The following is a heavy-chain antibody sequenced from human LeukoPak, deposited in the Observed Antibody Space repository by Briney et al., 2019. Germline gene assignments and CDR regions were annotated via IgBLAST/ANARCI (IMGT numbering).Heavy chain of an antibody. CDR3: ARGSSWAEYFQH. Sequence: SETLSLACTVSGGSISSYYWSWIRQAPGKGLEWIGHIYYSGSTNYNPSLKSRVTISLDTSKKQFSLKLSSVTAADTAVYYCARGSSWAEYFQHWGQGTLVTVSS. D-gene: IGHD6-13*01. J-gene: IGHJ1*01. CDR2: IYYSGST. V-gene: IGHV4-59*01. CDR1: GGSISSYY.